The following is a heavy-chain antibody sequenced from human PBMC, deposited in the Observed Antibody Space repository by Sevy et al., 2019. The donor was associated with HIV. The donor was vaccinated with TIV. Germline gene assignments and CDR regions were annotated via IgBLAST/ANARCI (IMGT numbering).Heavy chain of an antibody. Sequence: GGSLRLSCAASGFTFSSYAMSWVRQAPGKGLEWVSAISGSGGSTYYADSVKGRFTISRDNSKNTLYRQMNSLRAEDTAVYYCGRCSGGSCYSSWFDPWGQGTLVTVSS. J-gene: IGHJ5*02. CDR3: GRCSGGSCYSSWFDP. D-gene: IGHD2-15*01. V-gene: IGHV3-23*01. CDR2: ISGSGGST. CDR1: GFTFSSYA.